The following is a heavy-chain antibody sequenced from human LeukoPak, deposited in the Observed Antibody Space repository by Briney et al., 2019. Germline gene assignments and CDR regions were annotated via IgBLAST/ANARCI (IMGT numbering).Heavy chain of an antibody. CDR2: INLSAGST. CDR3: ARGEWELPFDP. CDR1: GYTFTSYY. V-gene: IGHV1-46*01. J-gene: IGHJ5*02. Sequence: ASVKVSCKASGYTFTSYYMHWVRQAPGQGLEWMGIINLSAGSTSYAQKFQDRVTMTRDTSTSTVYMELSSLRSEDTAVYYCARGEWELPFDPWGQGTLVTVSS. D-gene: IGHD1-26*01.